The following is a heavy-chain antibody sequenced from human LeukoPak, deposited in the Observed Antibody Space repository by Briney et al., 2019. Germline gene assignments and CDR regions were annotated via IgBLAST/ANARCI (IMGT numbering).Heavy chain of an antibody. CDR3: ARLQSYYYYMDV. D-gene: IGHD4-11*01. V-gene: IGHV4-4*09. CDR2: IYTSGST. CDR1: GGSISSYY. J-gene: IGHJ6*03. Sequence: SETLSLTCTVSGGSISSYYWSRIRQPPGKGLEWIGYIYTSGSTNYNPSLKSRVTISVDTSKNQFSLKLSSVTAADTAVYYCARLQSYYYYMDVWGKGTTVTVSS.